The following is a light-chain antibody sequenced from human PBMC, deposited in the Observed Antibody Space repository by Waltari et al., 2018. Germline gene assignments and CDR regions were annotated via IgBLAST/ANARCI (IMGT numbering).Light chain of an antibody. CDR1: YSNIGTNS. Sequence: QSVLTQPPSASGAPGQRVIISCSGRYSNIGTNSVRWYQQFPGTGPKLLIYEDDQRPSGVPDRFSGSKSGTSASLVISGLRSEDEADYYCAAWDDSLIALFGGGTRLTVV. V-gene: IGLV1-44*01. CDR3: AAWDDSLIAL. CDR2: EDD. J-gene: IGLJ3*02.